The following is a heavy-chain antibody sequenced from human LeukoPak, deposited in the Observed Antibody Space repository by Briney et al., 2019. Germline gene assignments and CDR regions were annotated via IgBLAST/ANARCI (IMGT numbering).Heavy chain of an antibody. J-gene: IGHJ4*02. Sequence: SEALSLTCTVSGGSISSYYWSWIRQPPGKGLEWIGYIYYSGSTNYNPSLKSRVTISVDTSKNQFSLKLSSVTAADTAVYYCATSLMRGSGYWGQGTLVTVSS. D-gene: IGHD3-16*01. V-gene: IGHV4-59*08. CDR1: GGSISSYY. CDR2: IYYSGST. CDR3: ATSLMRGSGY.